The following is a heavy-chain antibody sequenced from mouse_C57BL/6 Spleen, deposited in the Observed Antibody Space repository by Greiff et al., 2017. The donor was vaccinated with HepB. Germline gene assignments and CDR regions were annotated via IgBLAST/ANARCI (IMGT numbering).Heavy chain of an antibody. CDR1: GFNIKDYY. CDR3: ARSRSSGFAY. CDR2: IDPEDGET. D-gene: IGHD1-1*01. Sequence: VQLQQSGAELVKPGASVKLSCTASGFNIKDYYMHWVKQRTEQGLEWIGRIDPEDGETKYAPNFQGKATITADTSSNTAYLQLSSLTSEDTAVYYCARSRSSGFAYWGQGTLVTVSA. J-gene: IGHJ3*01. V-gene: IGHV14-2*01.